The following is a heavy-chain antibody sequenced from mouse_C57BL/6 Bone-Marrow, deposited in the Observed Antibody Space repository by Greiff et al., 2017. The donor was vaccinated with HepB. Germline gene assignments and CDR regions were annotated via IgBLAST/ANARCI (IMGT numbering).Heavy chain of an antibody. D-gene: IGHD1-1*01. CDR2: IYPGSGST. CDR1: GYTFTSYW. V-gene: IGHV1-55*01. J-gene: IGHJ4*01. CDR3: ARKSTTVVATKAMED. Sequence: QVQLQQPGAELVKPGASVKMSCKASGYTFTSYWIPWVKQRPGQGLEWIGDIYPGSGSTNYNEKFKSKATLTVDTSSSTAYMQLSSLTSEDSAVYYCARKSTTVVATKAMEDWGQGTSVTVSS.